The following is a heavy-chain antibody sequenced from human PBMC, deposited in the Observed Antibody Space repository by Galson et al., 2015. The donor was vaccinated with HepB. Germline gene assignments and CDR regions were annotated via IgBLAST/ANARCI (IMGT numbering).Heavy chain of an antibody. CDR1: GGSITNRVFY. D-gene: IGHD3-3*01. Sequence: SETLSLTCNVSGGSITNRVFYWAWIRQPPGKRLEWIGDIYYTGSTNYNPSLTSRVTLSVDTSKNQFSLSLSSATAADTALYYCVRSQNTGTGILGVTSTWFDSWGPGAQVTVSS. CDR2: IYYTGST. CDR3: VRSQNTGTGILGVTSTWFDS. J-gene: IGHJ5*01. V-gene: IGHV4-39*01.